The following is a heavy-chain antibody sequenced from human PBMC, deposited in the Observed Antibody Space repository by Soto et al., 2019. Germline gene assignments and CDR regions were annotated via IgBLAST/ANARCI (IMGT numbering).Heavy chain of an antibody. CDR2: ITSSGTYT. Sequence: CSLSGFTFSDYYMSWIRQAPGKGLEWISYITSSGTYTMYADSVKGRFTISRDNAKNSLYLQMNSLRAEDTAVYYCARGDRGAFDLWGQGTMVTVSS. CDR1: GFTFSDYY. D-gene: IGHD3-10*01. V-gene: IGHV3-11*06. J-gene: IGHJ3*01. CDR3: ARGDRGAFDL.